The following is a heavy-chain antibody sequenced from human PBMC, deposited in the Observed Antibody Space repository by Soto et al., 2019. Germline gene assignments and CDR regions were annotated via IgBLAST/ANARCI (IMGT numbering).Heavy chain of an antibody. V-gene: IGHV3-23*01. J-gene: IGHJ5*02. Sequence: GGSLRLSCAASGFTFSSYAMSWVRQAPGKGLEWVSAISGSGGSTYYADSVKGRFTISRDNSKNTLYLQMNSLRAEDTAVYYCAKIGLGYYTLNWFDPWGQGTLVTVSS. CDR1: GFTFSSYA. D-gene: IGHD3-3*01. CDR2: ISGSGGST. CDR3: AKIGLGYYTLNWFDP.